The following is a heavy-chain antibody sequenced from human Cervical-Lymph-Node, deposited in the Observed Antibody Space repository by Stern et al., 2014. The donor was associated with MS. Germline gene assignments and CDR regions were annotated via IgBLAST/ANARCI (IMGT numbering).Heavy chain of an antibody. Sequence: VHLVESGAEVKKPGSSVKVSCKASGGTFSSYAISWVRQAPGQGLEWMGGIIPIFGTENYAQKFQGRVTITADESPSTAYMELSSLRSEDTAVYYCARGELKEGLVRGMDVWGQGTTVTVSS. CDR1: GGTFSSYA. J-gene: IGHJ6*02. D-gene: IGHD1-26*01. V-gene: IGHV1-69*01. CDR3: ARGELKEGLVRGMDV. CDR2: IIPIFGTE.